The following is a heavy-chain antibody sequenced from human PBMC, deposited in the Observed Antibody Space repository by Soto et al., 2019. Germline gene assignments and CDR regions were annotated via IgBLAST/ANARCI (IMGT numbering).Heavy chain of an antibody. Sequence: SATLSLTCAVSGGSISSSNWWSWVRQPPWKGLEWIGEIYHSGSTNYNPSLKSRVTISVDKSKNQFSLKLSSVTAADTAVYYCAREGPGLRYFDWYIDYWGQGTLVTVSS. CDR2: IYHSGST. J-gene: IGHJ4*02. D-gene: IGHD3-9*01. CDR1: GGSISSSNW. V-gene: IGHV4-4*02. CDR3: AREGPGLRYFDWYIDY.